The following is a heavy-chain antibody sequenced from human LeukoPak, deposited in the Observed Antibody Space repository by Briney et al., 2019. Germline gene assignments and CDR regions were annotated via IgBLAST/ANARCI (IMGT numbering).Heavy chain of an antibody. CDR2: MNPNSGNT. V-gene: IGHV1-8*01. Sequence: ASVKVSCKASGYTFTSYDINWVRQTTGQGLEWMGWMNPNSGNTGYAQKFQGRVTMTRHTSISTAYMELSSLRSEDTAVYFCATYITMVRGVIAPFDYWGQGTLVTVSS. CDR3: ATYITMVRGVIAPFDY. D-gene: IGHD3-10*01. CDR1: GYTFTSYD. J-gene: IGHJ4*02.